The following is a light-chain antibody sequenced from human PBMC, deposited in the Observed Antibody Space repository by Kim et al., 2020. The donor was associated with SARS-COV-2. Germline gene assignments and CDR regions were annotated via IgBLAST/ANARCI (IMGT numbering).Light chain of an antibody. Sequence: SPGERAPLSCTASLSVTGDYFSLYQQKPGQAPRLPIYIASPPAPGIPDRFSGSVCGTEFTLTISRVEPVDFAEYFCLQYGEPPRTFGQGTRMEIK. CDR2: IAS. V-gene: IGKV3-20*01. J-gene: IGKJ5*01. CDR3: LQYGEPPRT. CDR1: LSVTGDY.